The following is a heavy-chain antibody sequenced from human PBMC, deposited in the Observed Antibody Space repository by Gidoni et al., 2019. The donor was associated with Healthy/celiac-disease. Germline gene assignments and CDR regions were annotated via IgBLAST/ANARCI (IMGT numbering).Heavy chain of an antibody. J-gene: IGHJ3*02. V-gene: IGHV3-11*01. CDR3: ARENYYDDSGYAFDI. D-gene: IGHD3-22*01. Sequence: DSLKGRFTISRDNAKNSLYLQMNSLRAEDTAVYYCARENYYDDSGYAFDIWGQGTMVTVSS.